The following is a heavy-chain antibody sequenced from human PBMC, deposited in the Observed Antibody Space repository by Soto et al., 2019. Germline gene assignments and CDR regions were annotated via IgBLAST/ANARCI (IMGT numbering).Heavy chain of an antibody. CDR1: GFTFSDYY. CDR2: ISSSGSTI. V-gene: IGHV3-11*01. Sequence: QVQLVESGGGLVKPGGSLRLSCAASGFTFSDYYMSWIRQAPGKGLEWVSYISSSGSTIYYADSVKGRFTVSRDNAKNSLYLQMNSLRAEDTAVYYCARDEAWGVVAATLYDGMDVWGQGTTVTVSS. CDR3: ARDEAWGVVAATLYDGMDV. D-gene: IGHD2-15*01. J-gene: IGHJ6*02.